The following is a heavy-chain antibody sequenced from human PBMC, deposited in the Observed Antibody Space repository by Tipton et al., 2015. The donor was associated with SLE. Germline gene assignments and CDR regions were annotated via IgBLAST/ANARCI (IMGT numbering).Heavy chain of an antibody. CDR2: FYGGST. CDR1: GDSISNSY. V-gene: IGHV4-4*08. D-gene: IGHD5-12*01. CDR3: AGGGVATMGGYAFEI. J-gene: IGHJ3*02. Sequence: TLSLTCTVSGDSISNSYWSWIRQPPGKGLEWIGYFYGGSTSYNPSLRGRVTISGDTSKNQFSLTLNSVTAADTALYYCAGGGVATMGGYAFEIWGQGTMVTVSS.